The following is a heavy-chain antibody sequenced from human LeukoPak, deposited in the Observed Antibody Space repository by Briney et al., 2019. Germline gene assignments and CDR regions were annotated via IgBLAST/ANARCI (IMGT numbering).Heavy chain of an antibody. V-gene: IGHV4-34*01. Sequence: SETLSLTCAVYGGSFSGYYWSWIRQPPGKGLEWIGEINHSGSTNYNPSLESRVTISVDTSKNQFSLKLSSVTAADTAVYYCARGPWEMDEGPIFDYWGQGTLVTVSS. J-gene: IGHJ4*02. CDR3: ARGPWEMDEGPIFDY. CDR1: GGSFSGYY. D-gene: IGHD1-26*01. CDR2: INHSGST.